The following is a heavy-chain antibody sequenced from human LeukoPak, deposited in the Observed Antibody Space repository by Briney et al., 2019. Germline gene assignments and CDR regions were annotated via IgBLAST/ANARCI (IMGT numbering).Heavy chain of an antibody. CDR3: ARDFGAGDTFFDS. CDR1: GFTFSNHG. CDR2: IWSDGGNR. Sequence: GGSPRLSCAVSGFTFSNHGIHWVRQAPGKGLEWVAVIWSDGGNRYYSDSVKGRLTISRDNSKNAVYLQMNSLRAEDTAVYYCARDFGAGDTFFDSWGQGVLVTVSS. V-gene: IGHV3-33*01. J-gene: IGHJ4*02. D-gene: IGHD3-10*01.